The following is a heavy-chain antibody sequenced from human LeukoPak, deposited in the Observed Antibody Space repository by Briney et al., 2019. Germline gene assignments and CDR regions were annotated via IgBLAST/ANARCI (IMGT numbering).Heavy chain of an antibody. V-gene: IGHV1-2*02. D-gene: IGHD2-21*02. Sequence: ASVKVSCKASGYTFTGYYMHWVRQAPGQGLEWMGWINPNSGGTNYAQKFQSRVTMTRDTSIRTAYMELRRLITDDKAVYYCARGNRVVVTAYYYFDYWGQGTLVTVSS. J-gene: IGHJ4*02. CDR3: ARGNRVVVTAYYYFDY. CDR1: GYTFTGYY. CDR2: INPNSGGT.